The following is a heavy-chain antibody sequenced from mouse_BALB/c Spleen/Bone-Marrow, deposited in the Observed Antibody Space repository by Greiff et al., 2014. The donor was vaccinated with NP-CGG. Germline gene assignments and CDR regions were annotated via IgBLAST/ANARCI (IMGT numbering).Heavy chain of an antibody. J-gene: IGHJ4*01. V-gene: IGHV14-3*02. D-gene: IGHD2-14*01. CDR2: IDPANGNT. Sequence: VQLKESGAELVMPGASVKLSCTASGFNIKDTYMHWVKQRPEQGLEWIGRIDPANGNTKYDPKFQGKATITADTSSNTAYLQLSSLTSEDTAVYYCARYRYDYYAMDYWGQGTSVTVSP. CDR1: GFNIKDTY. CDR3: ARYRYDYYAMDY.